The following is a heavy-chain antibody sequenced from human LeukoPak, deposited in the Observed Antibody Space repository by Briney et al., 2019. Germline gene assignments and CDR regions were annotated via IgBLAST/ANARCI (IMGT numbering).Heavy chain of an antibody. J-gene: IGHJ4*02. CDR3: ARERYYYDSSSEGNY. Sequence: SETLSLTCTVSGGSISSSSYYWGWIRQPPGKGLEWIGSIYNSGNTYYNPSLKSRVTISVDTSKNQFSLKLSSVTAADTAVYYCARERYYYDSSSEGNYWGQGTLVTVSS. CDR1: GGSISSSSYY. V-gene: IGHV4-39*01. CDR2: IYNSGNT. D-gene: IGHD3-22*01.